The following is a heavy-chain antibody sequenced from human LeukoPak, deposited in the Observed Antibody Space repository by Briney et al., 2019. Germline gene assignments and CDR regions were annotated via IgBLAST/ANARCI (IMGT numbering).Heavy chain of an antibody. CDR2: ISAYNGNT. J-gene: IGHJ4*02. CDR3: ARAADIVGATSFDY. D-gene: IGHD1-26*01. V-gene: IGHV1-18*01. CDR1: GYTFTSYG. Sequence: ASVKVSCKASGYTFTSYGISWVRQAPGQGLEWMGWISAYNGNTNYAQKLQGRVTMTTDTSTSTAYMELRSLRSDDTAVYYCARAADIVGATSFDYWGQGTLATVSS.